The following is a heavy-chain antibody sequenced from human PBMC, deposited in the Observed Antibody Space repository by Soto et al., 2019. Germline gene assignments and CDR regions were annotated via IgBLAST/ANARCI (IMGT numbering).Heavy chain of an antibody. D-gene: IGHD6-19*01. CDR1: GGTFSSYA. CDR3: ARAVAVPADFDY. V-gene: IGHV1-69*13. J-gene: IGHJ4*02. Sequence: SVKVSCKASGGTFSSYAISWVRQAPGQGLEWMGGIIPIFGTTNYAQKFHGRVTITADESTSTAYMELSSLRSEDTAVYYCARAVAVPADFDYWGQGTLVTVSS. CDR2: IIPIFGTT.